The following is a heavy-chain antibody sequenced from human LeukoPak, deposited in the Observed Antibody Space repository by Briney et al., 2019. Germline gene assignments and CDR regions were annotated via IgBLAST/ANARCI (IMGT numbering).Heavy chain of an antibody. V-gene: IGHV1-18*01. Sequence: ASVKVSCKASGYTFTSYGISWVRQAPGQGLEWMGWISAYNGNTNYAQKLQGRVTMTTDTSTSTAYMDLRSLRSDDTAVYYCARTESGLYGHKEPNGIDYWGQGTLVTVSS. J-gene: IGHJ4*02. CDR1: GYTFTSYG. D-gene: IGHD6-19*01. CDR3: ARTESGLYGHKEPNGIDY. CDR2: ISAYNGNT.